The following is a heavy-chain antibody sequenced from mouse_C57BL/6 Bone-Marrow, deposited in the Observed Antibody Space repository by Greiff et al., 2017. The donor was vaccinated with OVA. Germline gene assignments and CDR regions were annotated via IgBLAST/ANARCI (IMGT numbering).Heavy chain of an antibody. Sequence: QVQLKESGAELVKPGASVKISCKASGYAFSSYWMNWVKQRPGKGLEWIGQIYPGDGDTNYNGKFKGKATLTADKSSSTAYMQLSSLTSEDSAVYFCARSSSGAYWGQGTLVTVSA. V-gene: IGHV1-80*01. CDR3: ARSSSGAY. CDR2: IYPGDGDT. D-gene: IGHD3-1*01. J-gene: IGHJ3*01. CDR1: GYAFSSYW.